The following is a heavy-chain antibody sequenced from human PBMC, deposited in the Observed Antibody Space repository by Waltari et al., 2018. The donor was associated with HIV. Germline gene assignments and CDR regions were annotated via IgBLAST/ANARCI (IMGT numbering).Heavy chain of an antibody. V-gene: IGHV1-69*13. CDR2: IKPPFGAA. D-gene: IGHD3-10*01. Sequence: QVHIMQSGAEVKKPGSSVKISCRASRLTFPSYVLSWVRQAPGQGLEWMGGIKPPFGAANYPQKFQGRVTITANDFTSTVYMELTGLTSEDTAVYFCARESSGELDLWGQGTPVTVSS. CDR3: ARESSGELDL. CDR1: RLTFPSYV. J-gene: IGHJ5*02.